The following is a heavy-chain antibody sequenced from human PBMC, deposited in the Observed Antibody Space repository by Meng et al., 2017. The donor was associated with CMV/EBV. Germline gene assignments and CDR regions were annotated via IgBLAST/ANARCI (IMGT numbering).Heavy chain of an antibody. J-gene: IGHJ6*02. CDR2: IYYSGST. CDR1: GGSISSSSYY. CDR3: ARLKLGYCSSTSCYAPYYYYGMDV. V-gene: IGHV4-39*07. D-gene: IGHD2-2*01. Sequence: SETLSLTCTVSGGSISSSSYYWGWIRQPPGKGLEWIGSIYYSGSTNYNPSLKSRVTISVDTSKNQFSLKLSSVTAADTAVYYCARLKLGYCSSTSCYAPYYYYGMDVWGQGTTVTVSS.